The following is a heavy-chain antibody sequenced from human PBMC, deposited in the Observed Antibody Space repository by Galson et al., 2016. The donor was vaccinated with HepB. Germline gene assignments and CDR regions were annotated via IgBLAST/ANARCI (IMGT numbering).Heavy chain of an antibody. Sequence: SVKVSCKASGYIFTAYPIHWVRQAPGQSLEWMGSINAGDGHTTFSQKFQGRLTLTMDTSASIGYMDLSSLKSEDTALYYCAREHTEILTRYYLDYWGQGTLFTVAS. V-gene: IGHV1-3*01. CDR2: INAGDGHT. J-gene: IGHJ4*02. CDR1: GYIFTAYP. CDR3: AREHTEILTRYYLDY. D-gene: IGHD3-9*01.